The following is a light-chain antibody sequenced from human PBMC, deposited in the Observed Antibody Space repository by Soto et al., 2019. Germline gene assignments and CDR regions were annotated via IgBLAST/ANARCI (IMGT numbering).Light chain of an antibody. CDR1: QSVSSN. J-gene: IGKJ4*01. V-gene: IGKV3-15*01. CDR3: QQYNNWPPLT. CDR2: GAS. Sequence: EIVXTXSPATXSXSPGERATLSCRASQSVSSNLAWYQQKPGQAPRLLIYGASTRATGIPARFSGSGSGTEFTLTISSLQSEDFAVYYCQQYNNWPPLTFGGGTKVEIK.